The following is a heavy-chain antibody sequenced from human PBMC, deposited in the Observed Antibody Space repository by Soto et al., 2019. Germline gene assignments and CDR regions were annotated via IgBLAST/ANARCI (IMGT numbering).Heavy chain of an antibody. CDR1: GFTFSSYG. J-gene: IGHJ6*02. Sequence: PGGSLRLSCAASGFTFSSYGMYRVRPAPGKGLEWVAVISYDESNKYYADTVKGRSTISRDNSKNTLYLQMNSLRVEDTAVYYCAKDSLPVTPYYYAMDVWGQGTTVTVSS. D-gene: IGHD4-17*01. V-gene: IGHV3-30*18. CDR2: ISYDESNK. CDR3: AKDSLPVTPYYYAMDV.